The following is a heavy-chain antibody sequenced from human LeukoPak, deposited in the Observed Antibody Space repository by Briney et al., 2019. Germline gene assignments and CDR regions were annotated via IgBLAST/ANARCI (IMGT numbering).Heavy chain of an antibody. CDR2: INHSGST. Sequence: SETLSLTCAVYGGSFSGYYWSWIRQPPGKGLEWIGEINHSGSTNYNPSLKSRVTISVDTSKNQFSLKLSSVTAADTAAYYCAREYYYDSSGYLYAFDIWGQGTMVTVSS. J-gene: IGHJ3*02. V-gene: IGHV4-34*01. CDR1: GGSFSGYY. D-gene: IGHD3-22*01. CDR3: AREYYYDSSGYLYAFDI.